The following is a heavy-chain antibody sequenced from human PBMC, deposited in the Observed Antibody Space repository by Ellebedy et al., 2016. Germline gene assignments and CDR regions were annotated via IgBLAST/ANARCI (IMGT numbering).Heavy chain of an antibody. J-gene: IGHJ4*02. Sequence: SVKVSXXASGGTFSSYAISWVRQAPGQGLEWMGGIIPIFGTANYAQKFQGRVTITADESTSTAYMELSSLRSEDTAVYYCARGVWFGELYFVYWGQGTLVTVSS. CDR2: IIPIFGTA. V-gene: IGHV1-69*13. CDR1: GGTFSSYA. CDR3: ARGVWFGELYFVY. D-gene: IGHD3-10*01.